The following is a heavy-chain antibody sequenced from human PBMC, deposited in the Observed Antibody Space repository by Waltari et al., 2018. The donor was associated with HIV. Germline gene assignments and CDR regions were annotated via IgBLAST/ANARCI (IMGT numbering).Heavy chain of an antibody. Sequence: EVQLVESGGGLVQPGGSLRLSCAASGFTFSSYSMNWVRQAPGKGLEWVSYISSSSSTIYYADSVKGRFTISRDNAKNSLYLQMNSLRAEDTAVYYCAREGPYYFDYWGQGTLVTVSS. V-gene: IGHV3-48*04. J-gene: IGHJ4*02. CDR1: GFTFSSYS. CDR3: AREGPYYFDY. CDR2: ISSSSSTI.